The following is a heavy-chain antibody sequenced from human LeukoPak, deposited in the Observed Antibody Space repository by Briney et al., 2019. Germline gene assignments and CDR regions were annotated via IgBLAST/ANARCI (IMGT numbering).Heavy chain of an antibody. D-gene: IGHD2-2*01. CDR1: GGSISSGSYY. CDR2: IYTSGST. J-gene: IGHJ4*02. Sequence: TLSLTCTVSGGSISSGSYYWSWIRQPAGKGLEWIGRIYTSGSTNYNPSLKSRVTISVDTSKNQFSLKLSSVTAADTAVYYCARVGGYCSSTSCYRHFDYWGQGTLVTVSS. V-gene: IGHV4-61*02. CDR3: ARVGGYCSSTSCYRHFDY.